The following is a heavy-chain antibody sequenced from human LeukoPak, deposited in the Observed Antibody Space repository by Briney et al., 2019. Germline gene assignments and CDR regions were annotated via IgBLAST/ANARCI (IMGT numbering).Heavy chain of an antibody. CDR1: GGSISSYY. Sequence: SETLSLTCTVSGGSISSYYWSWIRQPPGKGLEWIGYIYYSGSTNYNPSLKSRVTISVDTSKNQFSLKLSSVTAADTAVYYCARANHQWLAPQYFQHWGQGTLVTVSS. J-gene: IGHJ1*01. CDR3: ARANHQWLAPQYFQH. CDR2: IYYSGST. V-gene: IGHV4-59*12. D-gene: IGHD6-19*01.